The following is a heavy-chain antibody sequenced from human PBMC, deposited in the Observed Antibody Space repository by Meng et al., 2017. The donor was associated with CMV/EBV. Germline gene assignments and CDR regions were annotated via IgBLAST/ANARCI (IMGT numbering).Heavy chain of an antibody. V-gene: IGHV4-30-4*08. J-gene: IGHJ4*03. CDR2: IYYTGRT. CDR3: ARALSCDCTNCFRYFDC. Sequence: LRLSCTVSGASISSDNCYWCWIRQPPGKGLEWIGYIYYTGRTNYNPSLKSRVTISINTSKNHFSLRLSSVTAADTAVYYCARALSCDCTNCFRYFDCWGQGTLVTVSS. CDR1: GASISSDNCY. D-gene: IGHD2-2*01.